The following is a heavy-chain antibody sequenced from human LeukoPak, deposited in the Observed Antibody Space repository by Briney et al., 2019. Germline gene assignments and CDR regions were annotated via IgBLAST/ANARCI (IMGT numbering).Heavy chain of an antibody. CDR3: ARDLYSGGYYRGFWFDP. Sequence: SVKVSRKASGGTFSSYAISWVRQAPGQGLEWMGGIIPIFGTANYAQKFQGRVTITADESTSTAYMELSSLRSEDTAVYYCARDLYSGGYYRGFWFDPWGQGTLVTVSS. V-gene: IGHV1-69*13. J-gene: IGHJ5*02. CDR2: IIPIFGTA. D-gene: IGHD1-26*01. CDR1: GGTFSSYA.